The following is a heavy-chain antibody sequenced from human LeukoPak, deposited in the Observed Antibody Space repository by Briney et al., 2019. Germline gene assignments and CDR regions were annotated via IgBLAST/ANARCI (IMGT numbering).Heavy chain of an antibody. V-gene: IGHV3-23*01. Sequence: GGSLRLSCAASGFTFNSYAMSWVRQAPGMGLAWGSAISDSGGSTYYADSVKGRFTMSRDTSKNTLYPQMKSLRAEDTAVYYCARGRYYDNSVYYYFDYWGQGTLVTVSS. CDR2: ISDSGGST. CDR1: GFTFNSYA. D-gene: IGHD3-22*01. J-gene: IGHJ4*02. CDR3: ARGRYYDNSVYYYFDY.